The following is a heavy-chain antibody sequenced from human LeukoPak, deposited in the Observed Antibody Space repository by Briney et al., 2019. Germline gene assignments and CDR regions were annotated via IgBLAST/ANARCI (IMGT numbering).Heavy chain of an antibody. D-gene: IGHD3-10*01. V-gene: IGHV1-69*06. Sequence: VASVNVSCKASGGTFSSYAISWVRQAPGQGLEWMGGIIPIFGTANYAQKFQGRVTITADKSTSTAYMGLSSLRSEYTAVYYCARVEAGPMVRGVLGWFDPWGQGTLVTVSS. CDR2: IIPIFGTA. J-gene: IGHJ5*02. CDR3: ARVEAGPMVRGVLGWFDP. CDR1: GGTFSSYA.